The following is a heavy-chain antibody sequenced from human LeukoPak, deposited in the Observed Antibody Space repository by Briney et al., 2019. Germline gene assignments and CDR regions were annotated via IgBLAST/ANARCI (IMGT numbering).Heavy chain of an antibody. CDR2: IYWDDDK. D-gene: IGHD1-26*01. J-gene: IGHJ4*02. CDR1: GFSLSSSGVG. V-gene: IGHV2-5*02. CDR3: AHSSPKVGATANFDY. Sequence: SGPTLVNPTQTLTLTCTFSGFSLSSSGVGVGWIRQPPGKALEWLALIYWDDDKRYSPSLKNRLTIAKDTSTNQVVLTMTDMDPVDTATYYCAHSSPKVGATANFDYWGQGTLVTVSS.